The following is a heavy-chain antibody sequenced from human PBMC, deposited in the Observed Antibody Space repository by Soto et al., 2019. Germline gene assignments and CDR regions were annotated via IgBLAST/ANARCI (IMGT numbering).Heavy chain of an antibody. CDR2: IIPFFGTS. Sequence: QVQLVQSGAEVKKPGSSVKVSCEASGGTFSSYPINWVRQATGQGLEWMGGIIPFFGTSNYAQKFQGRVTITADESTRTAYMALRILRSEDTAVFCCARGVHLTISGMAVLGPGTTVTFSS. J-gene: IGHJ6*02. D-gene: IGHD1-1*01. CDR3: ARGVHLTISGMAV. V-gene: IGHV1-69*01. CDR1: GGTFSSYP.